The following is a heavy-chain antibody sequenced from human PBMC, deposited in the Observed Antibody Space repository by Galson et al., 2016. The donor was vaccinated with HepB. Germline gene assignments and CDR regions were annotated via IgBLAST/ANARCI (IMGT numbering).Heavy chain of an antibody. D-gene: IGHD3-3*01. Sequence: ETLSLTCTVSGGSISNNNWWSWVRQPPGRGLEWIGEIYHSGSTNYNPSLKSRVTISLDKSESQFSLKLTSVTAADTAVYYCARVPFGVAIVGFDPWGQGTLVSVTS. V-gene: IGHV4-4*02. CDR2: IYHSGST. J-gene: IGHJ5*02. CDR3: ARVPFGVAIVGFDP. CDR1: GGSISNNNW.